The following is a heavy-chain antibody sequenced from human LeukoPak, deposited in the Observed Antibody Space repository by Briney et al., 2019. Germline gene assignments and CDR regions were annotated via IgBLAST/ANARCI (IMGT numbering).Heavy chain of an antibody. CDR3: ARRLWFGESVFDY. D-gene: IGHD3-10*01. CDR2: INHSGST. V-gene: IGHV4-34*01. Sequence: SETLSLTCAVYGGSFSGCYWSWIRQPPGKGLEWIGEINHSGSTNYNPSLKSRVTISVDTSKNQFSLKLSSVTAADTAVYYCARRLWFGESVFDYWGQGTLVTVSS. CDR1: GGSFSGCY. J-gene: IGHJ4*02.